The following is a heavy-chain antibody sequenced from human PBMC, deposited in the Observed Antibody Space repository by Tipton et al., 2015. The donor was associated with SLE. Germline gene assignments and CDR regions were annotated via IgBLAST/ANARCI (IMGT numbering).Heavy chain of an antibody. V-gene: IGHV4-34*01. CDR2: INRSGST. J-gene: IGHJ1*01. CDR3: AVGYCSSVSCQREYFQH. D-gene: IGHD2-2*01. Sequence: LRLSCAVYGGSFSGYYWSWIRQPPGKGLEWIGEINRSGSTNYNPSLKSRVTISVDTSKNQFSLKLNSVTAADTAVYYCAVGYCSSVSCQREYFQHWGQGTLVTVSS. CDR1: GGSFSGYY.